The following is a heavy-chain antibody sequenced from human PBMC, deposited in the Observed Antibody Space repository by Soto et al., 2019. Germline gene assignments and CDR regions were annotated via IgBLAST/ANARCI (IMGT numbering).Heavy chain of an antibody. CDR1: GYTFTSYY. CDR3: ARVRGGELYDGMDV. Sequence: QVQLVQSGAEVKKPGASVKVSCKASGYTFTSYYIHCVRQAPGQGLEWMGVINPSGGSTSYAQKFKVRVTMTRDTSTSTVYMELSSLRSEDTAVYYCARVRGGELYDGMDVWGQGTTVTVSS. D-gene: IGHD3-10*01. V-gene: IGHV1-46*01. CDR2: INPSGGST. J-gene: IGHJ6*02.